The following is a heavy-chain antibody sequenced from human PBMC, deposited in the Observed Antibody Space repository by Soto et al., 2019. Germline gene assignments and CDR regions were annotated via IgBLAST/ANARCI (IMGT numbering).Heavy chain of an antibody. CDR1: GFTFSSYG. CDR3: AREGIAAAGTFGPYDY. V-gene: IGHV3-33*01. J-gene: IGHJ4*02. D-gene: IGHD6-13*01. CDR2: IWYDGSNK. Sequence: PGGSLRLSCAASGFTFSSYGMHWVRQAPGKGLEWVAVIWYDGSNKYYADSVKGRFTISRDNSKNTLYLQMNSLRAEDTAVYYCAREGIAAAGTFGPYDYWGQGTLVTVSS.